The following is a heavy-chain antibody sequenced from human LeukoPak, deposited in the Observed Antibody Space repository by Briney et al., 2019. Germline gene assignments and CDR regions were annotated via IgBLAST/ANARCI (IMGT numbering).Heavy chain of an antibody. V-gene: IGHV3-48*03. J-gene: IGHJ4*02. Sequence: PGGSLRLSCAASGFTFSSYEMNWVRQAPGKGLEWVSYIRSSGSTIYYADSVKGRFTISRDNAKNSLYLQMNSLRAEDTAVYYCVRDFGYCSGGSCYSETFDYWGQGTLVTVSS. CDR2: IRSSGSTI. CDR1: GFTFSSYE. D-gene: IGHD2-15*01. CDR3: VRDFGYCSGGSCYSETFDY.